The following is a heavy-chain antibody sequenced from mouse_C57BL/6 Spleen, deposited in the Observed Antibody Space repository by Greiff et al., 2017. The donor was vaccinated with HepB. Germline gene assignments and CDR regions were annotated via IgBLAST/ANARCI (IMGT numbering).Heavy chain of an antibody. J-gene: IGHJ2*01. D-gene: IGHD2-4*01. CDR3: ARLGDYDAFDY. Sequence: VQLQQPGAELVKPGASVKLSCKASGYTFTSYWMQWVKQRPGQGLEWIGEIDPSDSYTNYNQKFKGKATLTVDTSSSTAYMQLSSLTSEDSAVYYCARLGDYDAFDYWGQGTTLTVSS. CDR2: IDPSDSYT. CDR1: GYTFTSYW. V-gene: IGHV1-50*01.